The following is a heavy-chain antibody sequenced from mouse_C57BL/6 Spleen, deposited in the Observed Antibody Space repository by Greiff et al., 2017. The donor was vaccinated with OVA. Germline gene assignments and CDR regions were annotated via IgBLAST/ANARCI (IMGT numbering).Heavy chain of an antibody. CDR1: GFSLTSYG. CDR3: AKEGLITTVVAGAMDY. Sequence: QVQLQQSGPGLVQPSQSLSITCTVSGFSLTSYGVHWVRPSPGKGLEWMGVIWSGGSTDYNAAFMSRLSITKDNSKSQVFFKMNSLQADDTAIYYCAKEGLITTVVAGAMDYWGQGTSVTVSS. J-gene: IGHJ4*01. D-gene: IGHD1-1*01. V-gene: IGHV2-5*01. CDR2: IWSGGST.